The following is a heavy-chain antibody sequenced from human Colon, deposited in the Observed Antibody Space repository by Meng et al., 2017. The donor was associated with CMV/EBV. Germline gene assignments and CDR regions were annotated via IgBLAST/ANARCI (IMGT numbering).Heavy chain of an antibody. V-gene: IGHV3-23*01. J-gene: IGHJ6*02. Sequence: GESLKISCAASGFNFGSYAMSWVRQAPGKGLEWVSDVSRRGETTYPADSVKGRFSVSRDNSKNMVFLQMTSLTAEDTAIYYCAKTIFDSVKSGLGVWGQGTTVTVSS. CDR3: AKTIFDSVKSGLGV. D-gene: IGHD3-3*01. CDR2: VSRRGETT. CDR1: GFNFGSYA.